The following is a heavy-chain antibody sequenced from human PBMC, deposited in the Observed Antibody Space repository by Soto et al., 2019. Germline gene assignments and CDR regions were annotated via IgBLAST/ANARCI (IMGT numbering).Heavy chain of an antibody. CDR3: ARGGYCSGGSCSFPYYYYYYMDV. V-gene: IGHV4-34*01. D-gene: IGHD2-15*01. Sequence: ETLSITCAVYGGSFSGYYWSWIRQPPGKGLEWIGEINHSGSTNYNPSLKSRVTISVDTSKNQFSLKLSSVTAADTAVYYCARGGYCSGGSCSFPYYYYYYMDVWGKGTTVTVSS. CDR1: GGSFSGYY. CDR2: INHSGST. J-gene: IGHJ6*03.